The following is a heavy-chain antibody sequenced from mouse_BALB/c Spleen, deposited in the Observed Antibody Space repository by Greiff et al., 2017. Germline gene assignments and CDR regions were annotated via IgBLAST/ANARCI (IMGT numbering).Heavy chain of an antibody. CDR3: ARLDYGSPFDY. D-gene: IGHD1-1*01. CDR1: GYTFTDYA. CDR2: ISTYYGDA. V-gene: IGHV1S137*01. Sequence: VQLQQSGAELVRPGVSVKISCKGSGYTFTDYAMHWVKQSHAKSLEWIGVISTYYGDASYNQKFKGKATMTVDKSSSTAYMELARLTSEDSAIYYCARLDYGSPFDYWGQGTTLTVSS. J-gene: IGHJ2*01.